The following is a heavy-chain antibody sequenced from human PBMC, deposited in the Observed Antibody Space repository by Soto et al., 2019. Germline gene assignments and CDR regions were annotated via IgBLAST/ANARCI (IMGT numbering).Heavy chain of an antibody. V-gene: IGHV4-30-2*01. Sequence: SETLSLTCAVSGGSISSGGYSWGWIRQPPGKGLEWIGYIYHSVSTYYNPSLKSRVTISVDRSKNQFSLRLSSVTAADTAVYYCATLPPRVVVSVLPIPTWGQGTQVTV. CDR2: IYHSVST. D-gene: IGHD2-21*01. CDR1: GGSISSGGYS. J-gene: IGHJ4*02. CDR3: ATLPPRVVVSVLPIPT.